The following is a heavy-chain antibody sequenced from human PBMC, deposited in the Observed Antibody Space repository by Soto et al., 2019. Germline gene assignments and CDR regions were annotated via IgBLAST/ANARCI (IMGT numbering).Heavy chain of an antibody. Sequence: PGGSLRLSCAASGFTFSGSAMHWVRQASGKGLGWVGRIRSKANSYATAYAASVKGRFTISRDDSKNTAYLQMNSLKTEDTAVYYCTRVAASYYMDFWCKGTTVTLSS. V-gene: IGHV3-73*01. CDR2: IRSKANSYAT. D-gene: IGHD2-15*01. CDR3: TRVAASYYMDF. J-gene: IGHJ6*03. CDR1: GFTFSGSA.